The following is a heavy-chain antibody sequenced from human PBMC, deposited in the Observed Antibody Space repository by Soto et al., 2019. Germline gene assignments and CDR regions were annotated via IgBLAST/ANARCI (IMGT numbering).Heavy chain of an antibody. J-gene: IGHJ4*02. CDR1: GGSIISGVYY. Sequence: SETLSLTCPVSGGSIISGVYYWSWIRQHPGKGLEWIGYIYYSGSTYYNPSLKSRVTISVDTSKNQFSLKLSSVTAADTAVYYCAGIRLDYFDYWGQGTLITAPQ. V-gene: IGHV4-31*03. CDR2: IYYSGST. CDR3: AGIRLDYFDY.